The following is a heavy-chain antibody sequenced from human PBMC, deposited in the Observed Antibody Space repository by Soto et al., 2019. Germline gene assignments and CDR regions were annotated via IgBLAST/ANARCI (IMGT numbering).Heavy chain of an antibody. CDR2: IYHSGST. CDR1: GDSISNSY. V-gene: IGHV4-59*01. D-gene: IGHD3-3*01. J-gene: IGHJ6*03. Sequence: PSETLSLTCTVSGDSISNSYWSWIRQPPGKGLEWIGYIYHSGSTNYNPSLKSRVTISLDTSKNQFSVKLSSVTAADTAVYYCARIYYDFWSNSYSYYMDIWGKGTTVTVSS. CDR3: ARIYYDFWSNSYSYYMDI.